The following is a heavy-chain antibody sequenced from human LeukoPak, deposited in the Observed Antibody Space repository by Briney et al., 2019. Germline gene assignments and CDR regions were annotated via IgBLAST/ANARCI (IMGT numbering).Heavy chain of an antibody. D-gene: IGHD3-3*01. Sequence: SETLSLTCAVYGGSLSGYYWSWIRQPPGKGLEWIGEINHSGSTNYNPSPKSRVTISVDTSKNQFSLKLSSVTAADTAVYYCARTWRTVFSYYYGMDVWGQGTTVTVSS. J-gene: IGHJ6*02. CDR2: INHSGST. CDR1: GGSLSGYY. V-gene: IGHV4-34*01. CDR3: ARTWRTVFSYYYGMDV.